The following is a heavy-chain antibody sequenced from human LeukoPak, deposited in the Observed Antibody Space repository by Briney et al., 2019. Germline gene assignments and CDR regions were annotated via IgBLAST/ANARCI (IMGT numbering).Heavy chain of an antibody. CDR3: ARDPYYGDYVV. D-gene: IGHD4-17*01. CDR1: GYSISSGYY. J-gene: IGHJ4*02. Sequence: PSETLSLTCTVSGYSISSGYYWGWIRQPPGKGLEWVSYISSSGSTIYYADSVKGRFTISRDNAKNSLYLQMNSLRAEDTAVYYCARDPYYGDYVVWGQGTLVTVSS. V-gene: IGHV3-11*04. CDR2: ISSSGSTI.